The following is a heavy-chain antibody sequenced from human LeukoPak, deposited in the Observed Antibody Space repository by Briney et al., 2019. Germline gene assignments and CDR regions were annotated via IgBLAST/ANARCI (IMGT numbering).Heavy chain of an antibody. V-gene: IGHV1-18*01. Sequence: GASVKVSCNPSGSIFSNSGANTWPRAPGQGLEWMGWISGNNDNPNYGQKFQGRFTVTTDSSTSTAYMELRMLSFDDTAVYYCARDRTSTADYWGQGTLVTVSS. CDR2: ISGNNDNP. CDR3: ARDRTSTADY. CDR1: GSIFSNSG. J-gene: IGHJ4*02. D-gene: IGHD2-2*01.